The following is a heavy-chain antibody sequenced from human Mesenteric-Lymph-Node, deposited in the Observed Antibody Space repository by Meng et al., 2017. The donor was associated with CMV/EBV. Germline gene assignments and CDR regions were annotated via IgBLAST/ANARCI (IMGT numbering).Heavy chain of an antibody. CDR1: GFTFGSYS. V-gene: IGHV3-21*04. CDR3: ASGLRLYSSGWFYFDY. J-gene: IGHJ4*02. CDR2: ISSSSGYI. D-gene: IGHD6-19*01. Sequence: GESLKISCAASGFTFGSYSMNWVRQAPGKGLEWVSSISSSSGYIYYADSVKGRFTISRDNAKNSLYLQMNSLRAEDTAVYYCASGLRLYSSGWFYFDYWGQGTLVTVSS.